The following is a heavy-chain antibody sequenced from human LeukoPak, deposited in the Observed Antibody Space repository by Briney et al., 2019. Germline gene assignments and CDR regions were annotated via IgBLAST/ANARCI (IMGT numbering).Heavy chain of an antibody. V-gene: IGHV3-21*01. J-gene: IGHJ4*02. D-gene: IGHD4-17*01. Sequence: GGSLRLSCAASGFTFSSHSMNWVRQAPGKGLEWVSSISSSSSYIYYADSVKGRFTISRDNAKNSLYLQMNSLRAEDTAVYYCARDLVPYGDYIFDYWGQGTLVTVSS. CDR2: ISSSSSYI. CDR1: GFTFSSHS. CDR3: ARDLVPYGDYIFDY.